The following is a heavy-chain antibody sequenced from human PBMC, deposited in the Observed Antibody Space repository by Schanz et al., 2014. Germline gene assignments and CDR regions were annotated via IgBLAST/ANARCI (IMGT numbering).Heavy chain of an antibody. J-gene: IGHJ4*02. Sequence: VQLEQSGAEVKKPGSSVKVSCKASGGTFSSFGINWVLQAPGQGLEWMGRIIPSLGLAKYEQKFQDKVTITADTSTTTAYMELSGLRSEDTAVYYCARDRLECGAECYSVEVFEIWGQGTLVTVSS. CDR3: ARDRLECGAECYSVEVFEI. CDR1: GGTFSSFG. CDR2: IIPSLGLA. D-gene: IGHD2-21*01. V-gene: IGHV1-69*04.